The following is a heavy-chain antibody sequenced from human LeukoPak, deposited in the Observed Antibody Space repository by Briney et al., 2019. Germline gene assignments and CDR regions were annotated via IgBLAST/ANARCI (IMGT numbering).Heavy chain of an antibody. V-gene: IGHV1-2*02. Sequence: GASVKVSCKASGYTFTGYYMHWVRQAPGQGLEWMGWINPNSGGTNYAQKFQGRVTMTRDTSISTAYMELSRLRSVDTAVYYCARDRYRLPARITIFGVANNWFDPWGQGTLVTVSS. J-gene: IGHJ5*02. CDR2: INPNSGGT. CDR3: ARDRYRLPARITIFGVANNWFDP. D-gene: IGHD3-3*01. CDR1: GYTFTGYY.